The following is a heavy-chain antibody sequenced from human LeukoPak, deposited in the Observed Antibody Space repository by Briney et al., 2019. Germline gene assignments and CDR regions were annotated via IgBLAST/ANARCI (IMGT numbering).Heavy chain of an antibody. D-gene: IGHD4-17*01. Sequence: PSETLSLTCTVSGGSISSGSYYWSWIRQPAGKGLEWIGRVYTSGSTNYNPSLKSRVTISVDTSKNQFSLKLSSVTAADTAVYYCARDLGYGDPFDYWGQGTLVTVSS. V-gene: IGHV4-61*02. CDR1: GGSISSGSYY. CDR2: VYTSGST. CDR3: ARDLGYGDPFDY. J-gene: IGHJ4*02.